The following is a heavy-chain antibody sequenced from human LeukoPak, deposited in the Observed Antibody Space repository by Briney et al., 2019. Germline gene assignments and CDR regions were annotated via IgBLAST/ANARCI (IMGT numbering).Heavy chain of an antibody. V-gene: IGHV3-9*01. D-gene: IGHD6-13*01. Sequence: PGGSLGLSCAASGFTFDDYAMHWVRQAPGKGLEWVSGISWNSGSIGYADSVKGRFTISRDNAKNSLYLQMNSLRAEDTALYYCAKDISYSSSWYYFDYWGQGTLVTVSS. CDR1: GFTFDDYA. CDR3: AKDISYSSSWYYFDY. CDR2: ISWNSGSI. J-gene: IGHJ4*02.